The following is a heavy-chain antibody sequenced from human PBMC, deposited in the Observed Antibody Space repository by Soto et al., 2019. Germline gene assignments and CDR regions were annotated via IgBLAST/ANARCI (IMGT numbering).Heavy chain of an antibody. CDR2: IHSSGSI. V-gene: IGHV4-30-4*01. Sequence: LSLTCTVSGGSISSDDYYRSWIRQAPGRGLEWIGYIHSSGSIYYNPSLKSRATMSIDTAGNQFSLKVSSVTVADTAVYYCARDLDGLHDDTSGPFPRPGWGQGTLVTVSS. D-gene: IGHD3-22*01. CDR1: GGSISSDDYY. CDR3: ARDLDGLHDDTSGPFPRPG. J-gene: IGHJ1*01.